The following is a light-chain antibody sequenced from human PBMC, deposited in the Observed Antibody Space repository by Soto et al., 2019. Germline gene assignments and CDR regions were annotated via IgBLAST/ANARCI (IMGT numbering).Light chain of an antibody. Sequence: QSALTQPASVSGSPGQSITISCTGTSSDVGGYNYVSWYQQHPGKAPKLMIYEVSKRPSGVSNRSSGSKSGNTASLTISGLQAEDEADYYCTSYTSSSPYVFGTGTKVT. V-gene: IGLV2-14*03. CDR1: SSDVGGYNY. CDR2: EVS. J-gene: IGLJ1*01. CDR3: TSYTSSSPYV.